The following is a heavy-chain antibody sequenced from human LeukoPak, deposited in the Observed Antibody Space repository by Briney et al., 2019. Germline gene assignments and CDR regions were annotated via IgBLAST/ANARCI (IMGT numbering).Heavy chain of an antibody. CDR2: IYYSGST. J-gene: IGHJ4*02. CDR3: ARVASGSRPDFDY. D-gene: IGHD1-26*01. V-gene: IGHV4-59*01. CDR1: GGSISSYY. Sequence: SETLSLTCTVSGGSISSYYWSWIRQPPGKGLEWIGYIYYSGSTNYNPSLKSRVTISVDTSKNQFSLKLSSMTAADTAVYYCARVASGSRPDFDYWGQGTLVTVSS.